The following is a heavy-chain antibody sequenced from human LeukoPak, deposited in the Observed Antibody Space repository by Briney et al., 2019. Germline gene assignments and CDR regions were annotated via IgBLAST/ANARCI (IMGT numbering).Heavy chain of an antibody. CDR1: GYSFPTYW. V-gene: IGHV5-51*01. CDR2: IFPADSDT. CDR3: AIHVFPDY. J-gene: IGHJ4*02. Sequence: GESLRISCKGSGYSFPTYWIGLVRQMPGKGLEWMGIIFPADSDTRYSPSFQGQVTISADKSISTAYLQWSSLKASDTAIYYCAIHVFPDYWGQGTLVTVSS.